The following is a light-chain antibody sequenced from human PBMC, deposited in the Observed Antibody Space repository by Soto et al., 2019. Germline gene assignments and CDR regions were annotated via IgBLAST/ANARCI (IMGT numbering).Light chain of an antibody. J-gene: IGKJ2*01. Sequence: DIQMTQSPSSLSASVGDRVTITCRASQSISSSLNWYQQKPGKAPNLRIYAASSLQSGVPSRFSGSGSGTDFTLTISSLQPEDFATYYCQQSYSTLPYTFGQGTKLEIK. CDR1: QSISSS. CDR3: QQSYSTLPYT. V-gene: IGKV1-39*01. CDR2: AAS.